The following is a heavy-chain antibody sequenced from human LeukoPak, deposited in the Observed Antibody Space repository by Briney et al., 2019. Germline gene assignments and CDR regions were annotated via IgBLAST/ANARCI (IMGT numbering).Heavy chain of an antibody. CDR1: GFTFSSYA. CDR3: ASRSSGYYQSADY. V-gene: IGHV3-23*01. J-gene: IGHJ4*02. Sequence: PGGSLRLSCAASGFTFSSYAMSWVRQAPGKGLEWASAISGSGGSTYYADSVKGRFTISRDNSKNTLYLQMNSLRAEDTAVYYCASRSSGYYQSADYWGQGTLVTVSS. CDR2: ISGSGGST. D-gene: IGHD3-22*01.